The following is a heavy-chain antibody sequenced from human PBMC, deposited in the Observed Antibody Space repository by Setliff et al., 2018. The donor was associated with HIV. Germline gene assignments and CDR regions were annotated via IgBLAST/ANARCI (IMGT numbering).Heavy chain of an antibody. J-gene: IGHJ3*01. V-gene: IGHV4-34*01. D-gene: IGHD2-2*01. CDR1: GGSGGSFSGWY. CDR2: IEYGGST. Sequence: PSETLSLTCAVYGGSGGSFSGWYWTWIRLIPGKGLEWIGEIEYGGSTTYNPSLESRVTISVDTSKTQFSLKLSDVTVADTGTYYCARGPARRYRFSTVYGLWGPGTRVTV. CDR3: ARGPARRYRFSTVYGL.